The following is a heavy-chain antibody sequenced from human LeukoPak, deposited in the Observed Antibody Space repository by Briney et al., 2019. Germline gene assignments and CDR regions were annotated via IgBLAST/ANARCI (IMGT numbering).Heavy chain of an antibody. CDR1: GGSFSGYY. V-gene: IGHV4-34*01. Sequence: TSETLSLTCAVYGGSFSGYYWSWIRQPPGKGLEWIGEINHSGSTNYNPSLKSRVTISVDTSKNQFSLKLSSVTAADTAVYYCARDAIVGATYFDYWGQGTLVTVSS. D-gene: IGHD1-26*01. CDR3: ARDAIVGATYFDY. CDR2: INHSGST. J-gene: IGHJ4*02.